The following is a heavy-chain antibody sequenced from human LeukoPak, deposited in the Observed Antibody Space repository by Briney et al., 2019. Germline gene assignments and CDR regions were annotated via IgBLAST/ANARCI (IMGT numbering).Heavy chain of an antibody. Sequence: ASVKVSCKASGYTFTSYDINWVRQATGQGLEWMGWMNPNSGNTGYAQKFQGRVTITRNTSISTAYMELSSLRSEDTAVYYCARGSPDGYSSGWYVYYYYYMDVRGKGTTVTVSS. D-gene: IGHD6-19*01. CDR2: MNPNSGNT. CDR1: GYTFTSYD. J-gene: IGHJ6*03. V-gene: IGHV1-8*03. CDR3: ARGSPDGYSSGWYVYYYYYMDV.